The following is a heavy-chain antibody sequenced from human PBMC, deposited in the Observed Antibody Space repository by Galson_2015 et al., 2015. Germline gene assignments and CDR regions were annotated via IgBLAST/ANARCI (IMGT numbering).Heavy chain of an antibody. CDR1: GGSFSGYY. D-gene: IGHD6-19*01. CDR2: INHSGST. CDR3: ARDPGYSSGGIY. V-gene: IGHV4-34*01. J-gene: IGHJ4*02. Sequence: SETLSLTCAVYGGSFSGYYWSWIRQPPGKGLEWIGEINHSGSTNYNPSLKSRVTISVDTSKNQFSLKLSSVTAADTAVYYCARDPGYSSGGIYWGQGTLVTVSS.